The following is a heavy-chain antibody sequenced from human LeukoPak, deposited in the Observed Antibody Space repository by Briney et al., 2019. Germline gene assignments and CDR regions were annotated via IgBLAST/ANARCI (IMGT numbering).Heavy chain of an antibody. V-gene: IGHV4-4*09. CDR1: GGSTSSYY. CDR3: ARRIDSSSSFDY. D-gene: IGHD6-6*01. CDR2: IYTSGST. J-gene: IGHJ4*02. Sequence: SETLSLTCTVSGGSTSSYYWSWIRQPPGKGLEWIGYIYTSGSTNYNPSLKSRVTISVDTSKNQFSLTLSSVTAADTAVYYCARRIDSSSSFDYWGQGTLVTVSS.